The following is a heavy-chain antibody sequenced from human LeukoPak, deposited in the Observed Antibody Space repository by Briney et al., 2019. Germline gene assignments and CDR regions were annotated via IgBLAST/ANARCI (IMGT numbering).Heavy chain of an antibody. CDR3: ASSAADGTSGWFDP. Sequence: SETLSLTCTVSGGSISSYYWSWIRQPAGKGLEWIGRIYTSGSTNYNPSLKSRVTMSVDTSKNQFSLKLSSVTAADTAVYYCASSAADGTSGWFDPWGQGTLVTVSS. CDR1: GGSISSYY. CDR2: IYTSGST. V-gene: IGHV4-4*07. J-gene: IGHJ5*02. D-gene: IGHD6-13*01.